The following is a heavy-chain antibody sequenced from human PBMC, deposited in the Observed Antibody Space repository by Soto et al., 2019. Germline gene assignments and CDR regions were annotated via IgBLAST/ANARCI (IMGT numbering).Heavy chain of an antibody. D-gene: IGHD3-9*01. CDR2: IYHSGST. J-gene: IGHJ2*01. CDR3: ARVTYYFGSYWYFDL. V-gene: IGHV4-39*01. CDR1: DASISSSNYY. Sequence: SETLSLTCTVSDASISSSNYYWGWIRQPPGKGLEWIGSIYHSGSTYYNPSLKSRVTISLDTSKNQFSLKLSSATAADTAVYHCARVTYYFGSYWYFDLWGRGTLVTVSS.